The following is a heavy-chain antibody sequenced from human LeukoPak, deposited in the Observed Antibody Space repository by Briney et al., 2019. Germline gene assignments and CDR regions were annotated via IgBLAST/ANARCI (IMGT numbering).Heavy chain of an antibody. J-gene: IGHJ4*02. CDR2: ISLSGTMI. CDR3: ARGSGSRYGPFDY. V-gene: IGHV3-11*04. Sequence: PGGSPRLSCAASGFIFSDCYMSWIRQAPGKGLEWVSDISLSGTMIYYADSVKGRFTISGDNARNSLYLHMDSLRVEDTAVYYCARGSGSRYGPFDYWGQGTLVTVSS. D-gene: IGHD5-18*01. CDR1: GFIFSDCY.